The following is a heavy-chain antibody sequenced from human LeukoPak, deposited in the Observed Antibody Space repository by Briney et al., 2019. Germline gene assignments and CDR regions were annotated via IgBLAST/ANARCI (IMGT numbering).Heavy chain of an antibody. Sequence: LTGGSLRLSCAASGFTVGNYWMHWVRQAPGKGLVWVSRINSAGTDTTYADSVKGRVTISRDNARNSVFLQMNSLRVEDTAVYYCARDLMGIAYRGAFYYWGQGTLVTVSS. V-gene: IGHV3-74*03. CDR3: ARDLMGIAYRGAFYY. D-gene: IGHD6-13*01. CDR2: INSAGTDT. J-gene: IGHJ4*02. CDR1: GFTVGNYW.